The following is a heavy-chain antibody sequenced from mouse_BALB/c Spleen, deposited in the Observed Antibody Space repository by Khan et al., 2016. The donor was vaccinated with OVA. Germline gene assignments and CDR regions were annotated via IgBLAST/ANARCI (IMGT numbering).Heavy chain of an antibody. V-gene: IGHV1-4*01. CDR3: LRDRAYHRNDGWFAY. CDR2: INPSNGYT. Sequence: QVQLQQSGAELARPGASVKMSCKASGYTFTSYTIHWIKLRPGQGLEWIGYINPSNGYTNYNQKFKDKATLTADKSSTTAYMELNSMTSDDSALYNCLRDRAYHRNDGWFAYWGQGTLVTVSA. J-gene: IGHJ3*01. D-gene: IGHD2-14*01. CDR1: GYTFTSYT.